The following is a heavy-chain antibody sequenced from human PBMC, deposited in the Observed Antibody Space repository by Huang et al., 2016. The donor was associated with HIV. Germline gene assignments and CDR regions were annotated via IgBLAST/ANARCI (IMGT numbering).Heavy chain of an antibody. CDR3: VRAREKGYDFWSGYRY. Sequence: EVELAESGGGSVRPGQSLRLSCVGSGFIFSDYWMHWVRQIPGKGRMWVASIERDGSITSYADSVKGLFTIYRDNARNTVYLQMSSLRVDDTAVYYCVRAREKGYDFWSGYRYWGQGAQVTVSS. J-gene: IGHJ4*01. CDR2: IERDGSIT. D-gene: IGHD3-3*01. CDR1: GFIFSDYW. V-gene: IGHV3-74*02.